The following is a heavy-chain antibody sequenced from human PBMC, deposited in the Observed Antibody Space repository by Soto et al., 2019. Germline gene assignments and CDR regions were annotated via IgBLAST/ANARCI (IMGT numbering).Heavy chain of an antibody. J-gene: IGHJ4*02. CDR3: ARRGSGSYYDY. Sequence: VQLLESGGGLVQPGGSLRLSCAASGFTFSSYALRWVRQAPVKGLEWVSAISGSGDSTYYADSVEGRFTISRDNSKNTLYLQMNSLRAEDTAVYYCARRGSGSYYDYWGQGTLVTVSS. D-gene: IGHD1-26*01. CDR2: ISGSGDST. V-gene: IGHV3-23*01. CDR1: GFTFSSYA.